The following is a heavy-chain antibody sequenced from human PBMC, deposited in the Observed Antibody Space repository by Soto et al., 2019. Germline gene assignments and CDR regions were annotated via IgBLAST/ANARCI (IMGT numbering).Heavy chain of an antibody. Sequence: GSLRLSCAASGFTVSSNYMSWVRQAPGKGLEWVSVIYSGGSTYYADSVKGRLTISRDNSKNTLYLQMNSLRAEDTAVYYCASVRFLEWLYPDVWGQGTTVTVSS. V-gene: IGHV3-53*01. CDR1: GFTVSSNY. D-gene: IGHD3-3*01. CDR2: IYSGGST. J-gene: IGHJ6*02. CDR3: ASVRFLEWLYPDV.